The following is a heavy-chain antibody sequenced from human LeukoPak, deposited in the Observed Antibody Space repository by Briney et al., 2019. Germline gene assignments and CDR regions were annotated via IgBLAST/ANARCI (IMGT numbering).Heavy chain of an antibody. CDR1: GFTFTTYW. V-gene: IGHV3-7*01. CDR3: AKVAKYYYGSETYYFFEH. J-gene: IGHJ4*02. D-gene: IGHD3-10*01. Sequence: GGSLRLSCAASGFTFTTYWMSWVRQAPVKGLEWVANIQQDGTEKYYADSVKGRFTISRDNAKNSLYLQMNSLRVEDTAVYYCAKVAKYYYGSETYYFFEHWGQGTPVTASS. CDR2: IQQDGTEK.